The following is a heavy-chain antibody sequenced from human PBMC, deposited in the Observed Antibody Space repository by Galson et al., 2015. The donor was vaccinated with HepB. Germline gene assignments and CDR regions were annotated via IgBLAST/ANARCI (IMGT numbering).Heavy chain of an antibody. D-gene: IGHD3-16*02. Sequence: ETLSLTCAVYGGSFSGYYWSWIRQPPGKGLEWIGEINHSGSTNYNPSLKSRVTISVDTSKNQFSLKLSSVTAADTAVYYCARARGGYTPFFDYWGQGTLVTVSS. CDR1: GGSFSGYY. V-gene: IGHV4-34*01. CDR2: INHSGST. CDR3: ARARGGYTPFFDY. J-gene: IGHJ4*02.